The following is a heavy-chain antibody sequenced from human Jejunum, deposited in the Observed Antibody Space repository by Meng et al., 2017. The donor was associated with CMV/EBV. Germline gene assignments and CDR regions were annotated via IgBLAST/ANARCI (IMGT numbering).Heavy chain of an antibody. CDR2: YSHTGNT. D-gene: IGHD6-19*01. Sequence: GGSFSGKLGSESRQHLGKGMGWIGEYSHTGNTNYKPSLKTRVTISADKSKNQLSLKLNSVTAADTAVYYCARGPHSDWPLGAYWGQGTLVTVSS. J-gene: IGHJ4*02. CDR1: GGSFSGKL. CDR3: ARGPHSDWPLGAY. V-gene: IGHV4-34*13.